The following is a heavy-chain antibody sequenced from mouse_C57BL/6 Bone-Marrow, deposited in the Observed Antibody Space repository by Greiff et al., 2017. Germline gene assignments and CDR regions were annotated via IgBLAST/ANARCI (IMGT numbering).Heavy chain of an antibody. J-gene: IGHJ2*01. Sequence: QVQLQQPGAELVKPGASVKLSCKASGYTFTSYWLHWVKQRPGQGLEWIGMIHPNSGSTNYNEKFKSKATLTVDKSTSTAYMQLSSLTSEDSAVYYCARECYTLFDYWDRGTALTVSS. CDR1: GYTFTSYW. CDR2: IHPNSGST. V-gene: IGHV1-64*01. CDR3: ARECYTLFDY.